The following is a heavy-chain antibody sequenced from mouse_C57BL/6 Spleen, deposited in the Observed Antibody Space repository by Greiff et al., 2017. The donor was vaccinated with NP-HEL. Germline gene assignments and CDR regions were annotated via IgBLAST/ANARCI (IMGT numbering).Heavy chain of an antibody. J-gene: IGHJ2*01. Sequence: EVQLQQSGPELVKPGASVKISCKASGYTFTDYYMNWVKQSHGKSLEWIGDINPNNGGTSYNQKFKGKATLTVDKSSSTAYMELRSLTSEDSAVYYCARDGATTVVADFDYWGQGTTLTVSS. CDR1: GYTFTDYY. CDR3: ARDGATTVVADFDY. CDR2: INPNNGGT. V-gene: IGHV1-26*01. D-gene: IGHD1-1*01.